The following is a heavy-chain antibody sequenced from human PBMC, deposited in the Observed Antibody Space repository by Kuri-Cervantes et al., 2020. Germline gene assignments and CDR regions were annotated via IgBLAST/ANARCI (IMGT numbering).Heavy chain of an antibody. V-gene: IGHV3-53*01. Sequence: GESLKISCAASGFTVSSNYMSWVRQAPGKGLEWVSVIYSGGSTYYADSVKGRFTISRDNSKNTLYLQMNSLRAEDTAVYYCARGPDYDFWSGYHYGMDVRGQGTTVTVSS. D-gene: IGHD3-3*01. CDR1: GFTVSSNY. CDR2: IYSGGST. J-gene: IGHJ6*02. CDR3: ARGPDYDFWSGYHYGMDV.